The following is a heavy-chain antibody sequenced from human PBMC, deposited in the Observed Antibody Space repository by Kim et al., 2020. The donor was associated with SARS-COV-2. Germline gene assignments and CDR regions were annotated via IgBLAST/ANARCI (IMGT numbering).Heavy chain of an antibody. V-gene: IGHV4-34*01. Sequence: STNYNPSLKSRVTISVDTSKNQFSLKLSSVTAADTAVYYCARVSMWGMDVWGQGTTVTVSS. J-gene: IGHJ6*02. D-gene: IGHD6-6*01. CDR3: ARVSMWGMDV. CDR2: ST.